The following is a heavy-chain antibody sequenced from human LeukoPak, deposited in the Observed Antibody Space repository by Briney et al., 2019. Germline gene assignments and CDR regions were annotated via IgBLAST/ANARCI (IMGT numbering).Heavy chain of an antibody. Sequence: GGSLRLSCAASGFSFSTYSMNRVRQAPGKGLEWVSSISSSSSHIYYADSVKGRFTISRDNAKNSLYLQMNSLRAEDMALYYCAKGYCSSTSCFFDYWGQGTLVTVSS. CDR1: GFSFSTYS. J-gene: IGHJ4*02. CDR3: AKGYCSSTSCFFDY. CDR2: ISSSSSHI. V-gene: IGHV3-21*04. D-gene: IGHD2-2*01.